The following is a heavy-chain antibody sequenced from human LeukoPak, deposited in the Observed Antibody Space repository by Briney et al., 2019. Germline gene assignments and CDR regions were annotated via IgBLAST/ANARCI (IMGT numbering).Heavy chain of an antibody. J-gene: IGHJ4*02. Sequence: ASVKVSCKTSGYTFTDYYIHWARQAPGQGLEWMGWIVPNSGGTNYAQKFQGRVTMTRDTSISTAYMELSRLRYDDTAVYYCATLGGTSFVYWGQGALVTVSS. D-gene: IGHD1-1*01. CDR3: ATLGGTSFVY. V-gene: IGHV1-2*02. CDR1: GYTFTDYY. CDR2: IVPNSGGT.